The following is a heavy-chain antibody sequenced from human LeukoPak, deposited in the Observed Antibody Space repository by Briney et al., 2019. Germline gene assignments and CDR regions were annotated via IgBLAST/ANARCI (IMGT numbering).Heavy chain of an antibody. D-gene: IGHD3-22*01. V-gene: IGHV4-39*07. CDR2: IYYSGST. CDR1: GGSISSSSYY. J-gene: IGHJ4*02. Sequence: SETLSLTCTVSGGSISSSSYYWGWIRQPPGTGLEWIGSIYYSGSTYYNPSLKSRVTISVDTSKNQFSLKLSSVTAADTAVYYCARDNTMIVVAPPVGAFDYWGQGTLVTVSS. CDR3: ARDNTMIVVAPPVGAFDY.